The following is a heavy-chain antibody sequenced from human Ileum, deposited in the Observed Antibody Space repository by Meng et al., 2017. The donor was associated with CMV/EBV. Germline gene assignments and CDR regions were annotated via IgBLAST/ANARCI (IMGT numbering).Heavy chain of an antibody. CDR3: TRANSNYAITSTPFDP. V-gene: IGHV1-3*01. Sequence: SGYRFTNNAMHWVRQAPGQSLEWMGSINVANGDTKYAQRFHDRLTITIDTSASTAYMELTSLRSEDTAVYYCTRANSNYAITSTPFDPWGQGTLVTVSS. CDR2: INVANGDT. CDR1: GYRFTNNA. D-gene: IGHD2-15*01. J-gene: IGHJ5*02.